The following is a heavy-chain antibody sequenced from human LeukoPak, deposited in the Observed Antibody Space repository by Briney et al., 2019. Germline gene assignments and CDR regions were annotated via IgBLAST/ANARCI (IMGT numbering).Heavy chain of an antibody. D-gene: IGHD2-15*01. J-gene: IGHJ6*02. CDR1: GYTFTGYY. CDR2: INPNSGAT. CDR3: ARDPGSPAGGMDV. Sequence: ASVKVSCKASGYTFTGYYMHWVRQAPGQGLECMGRINPNSGATNYAQKFQGRVTMTRDTSITTTYMELSRLRSDDTAIYYCARDPGSPAGGMDVWGQGTTVIVSS. V-gene: IGHV1-2*02.